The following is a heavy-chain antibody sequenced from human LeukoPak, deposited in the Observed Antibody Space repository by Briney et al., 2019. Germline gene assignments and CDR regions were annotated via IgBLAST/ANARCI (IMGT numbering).Heavy chain of an antibody. J-gene: IGHJ4*02. CDR1: GFTFSSNY. V-gene: IGHV3-66*01. D-gene: IGHD3-22*01. Sequence: GSLRLSCAASGFTFSSNYMSWVRQAPGKGLEWVSVIYSGGSTYYADSVKGRFTISRDNSKNTLYLQMNSLRAEDTAVYYCAKDQAEYYYDSSGLWDYWGQGTLVTVSS. CDR3: AKDQAEYYYDSSGLWDY. CDR2: IYSGGST.